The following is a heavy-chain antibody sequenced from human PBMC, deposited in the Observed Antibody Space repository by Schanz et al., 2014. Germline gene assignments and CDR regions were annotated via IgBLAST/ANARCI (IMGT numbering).Heavy chain of an antibody. CDR1: GFTFSDHY. CDR3: ARGRSLGWCDY. D-gene: IGHD2-21*01. J-gene: IGHJ4*02. Sequence: EVQLVESGGGLVQPGGSLRLSCAASGFTFSDHYMEWVRQAPGKGLEWVSSISRSSSSIYYADSVKGRFTISRDNAKNSLYLQMHSLRAEDTAVYYCARGRSLGWCDYWGQGTLVTVSS. CDR2: ISRSSSSI. V-gene: IGHV3-21*01.